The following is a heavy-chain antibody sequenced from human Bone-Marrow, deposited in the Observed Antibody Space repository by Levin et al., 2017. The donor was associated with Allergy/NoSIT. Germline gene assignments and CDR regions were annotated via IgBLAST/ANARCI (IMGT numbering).Heavy chain of an antibody. CDR2: ISSSGDST. CDR1: GFSFWHYT. V-gene: IGHV3-48*02. D-gene: IGHD3-22*01. Sequence: GGSLRPSCAASGFSFWHYTMNWVRQAPGKGLEWVSCISSSGDSTYYADSVKGRFTISRDNAKNSLYLQLNRLRDEDTALYYCARDPARGYYDSSGYSGDHWGQGTLVTVSS. J-gene: IGHJ4*02. CDR3: ARDPARGYYDSSGYSGDH.